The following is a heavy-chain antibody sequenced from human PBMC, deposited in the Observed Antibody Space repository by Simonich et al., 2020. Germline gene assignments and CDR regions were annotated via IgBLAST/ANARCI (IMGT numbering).Heavy chain of an antibody. CDR3: ARHAGFAFDI. CDR2: IYSSGGT. D-gene: IGHD6-13*01. Sequence: QLQLQESGPGLVKPSETLSLTCPVSGGSISSSSYSWGWIRQPPGKGLEWIGSIYSSGGTHYNPSLKSRGTISVDTSKNQFSLKLSSVTAADTAVYYCARHAGFAFDIWGQGTMVTVSS. V-gene: IGHV4-39*01. CDR1: GGSISSSSYS. J-gene: IGHJ3*02.